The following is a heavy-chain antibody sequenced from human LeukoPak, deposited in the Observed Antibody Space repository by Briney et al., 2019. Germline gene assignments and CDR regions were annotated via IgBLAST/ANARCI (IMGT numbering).Heavy chain of an antibody. CDR1: GYTFTSYG. CDR2: IIPIFGTA. V-gene: IGHV1-69*13. Sequence: SVKVSCKASGYTFTSYGISWVRQAPGQGLEWMGGIIPIFGTANYAQKFQGRVTITADESTSTAYMELSSLRSEDTAVYYCASTGSPPPHWFDPWGQGTLVTVS. CDR3: ASTGSPPPHWFDP. J-gene: IGHJ5*02. D-gene: IGHD4-17*01.